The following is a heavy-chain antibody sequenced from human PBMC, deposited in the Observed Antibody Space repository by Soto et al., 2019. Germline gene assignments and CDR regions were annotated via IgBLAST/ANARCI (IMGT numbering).Heavy chain of an antibody. V-gene: IGHV3-74*01. CDR2: IHSDGSST. D-gene: IGHD1-26*01. CDR3: ARGDRGAFDL. CDR1: GFTFSYYW. J-gene: IGHJ3*01. Sequence: EVQLVESGGGLVQPGESLRLSCAASGFTFSYYWMHWVRQAPGKGLVWVSRIHSDGSSTTYADSVKGRFSISRDNARNTVYLQMNSLRPEDTAVYYCARGDRGAFDLWGQGTVLTVSS.